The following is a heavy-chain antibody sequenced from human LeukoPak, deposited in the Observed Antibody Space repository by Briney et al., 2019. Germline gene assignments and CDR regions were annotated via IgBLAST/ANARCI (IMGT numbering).Heavy chain of an antibody. D-gene: IGHD6-13*01. CDR3: ARVSSSWYEGGMDV. CDR2: IYYSGST. V-gene: IGHV4-39*07. J-gene: IGHJ6*02. Sequence: PSETLSLTCTVSGGSISSSSYYWGWIRQPPGKGLEWIGSIYYSGSTYYNPSLKSRVTISVDTSKDQFSLKLSSVTAADTAVYYCARVSSSWYEGGMDVWGQGTTVTVSS. CDR1: GGSISSSSYY.